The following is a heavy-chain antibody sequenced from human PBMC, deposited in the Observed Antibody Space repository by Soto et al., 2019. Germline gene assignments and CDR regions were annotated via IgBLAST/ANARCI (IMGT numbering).Heavy chain of an antibody. CDR2: IIPIFGTA. D-gene: IGHD1-7*01. J-gene: IGHJ6*02. CDR3: ARVTGTTPEYYYYYYGMDV. CDR1: GGTFSSYA. V-gene: IGHV1-69*13. Sequence: GASVKVSCKASGGTFSSYAISWVRQAPGQGLEWMGGIIPIFGTANYAQKFQGRVTITADESTSTAYMELSSLRSEDTAVYYCARVTGTTPEYYYYYYGMDVWGQGTTVTVSS.